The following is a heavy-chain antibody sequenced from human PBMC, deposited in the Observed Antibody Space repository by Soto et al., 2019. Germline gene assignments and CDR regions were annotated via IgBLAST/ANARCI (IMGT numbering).Heavy chain of an antibody. V-gene: IGHV3-30*18. CDR2: ISYDGSNK. CDR1: GFTFSSDG. CDR3: AKDLAPGVTTCMDV. J-gene: IGHJ6*02. Sequence: GGSLRLSCAASGFTFSSDGMHWVRQAPGKGLEWVAVISYDGSNKYYADSVKGRFTISRDNSKNTLYLQMNSLRAEDTAVYYCAKDLAPGVTTCMDVWGQGTTVTVSS. D-gene: IGHD4-17*01.